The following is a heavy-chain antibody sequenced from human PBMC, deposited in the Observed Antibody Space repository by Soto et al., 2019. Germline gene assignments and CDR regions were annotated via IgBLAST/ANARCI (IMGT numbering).Heavy chain of an antibody. J-gene: IGHJ6*03. CDR2: ISYDGSNK. Sequence: QVQLVESGGGVVQPGRSLRLSCAASGFTFSSYGMHWVRQAPGKGLEWVAVISYDGSNKYYADSVKGRFTISRDNSKNTLYLQMNSLRAEDTAVYYCAKPAYCSGGSCPLAPYYYMDVWGKGTTDTVSS. CDR3: AKPAYCSGGSCPLAPYYYMDV. V-gene: IGHV3-30*18. D-gene: IGHD2-15*01. CDR1: GFTFSSYG.